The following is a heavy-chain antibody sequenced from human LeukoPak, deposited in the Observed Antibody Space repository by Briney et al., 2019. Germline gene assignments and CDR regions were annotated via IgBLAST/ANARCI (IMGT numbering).Heavy chain of an antibody. V-gene: IGHV1-2*02. CDR1: GYTFTDYY. J-gene: IGHJ4*02. D-gene: IGHD6-13*01. Sequence: ASVRVSCKASGYTFTDYYMNCVRQAPGQGLEWMGGMNPNSGGTTYAQKFQGRVIMTRDTSISTAYMEVSRLTSEDTAVYYCARVSIPSAGLGFDYWGQGTLVTVSS. CDR2: MNPNSGGT. CDR3: ARVSIPSAGLGFDY.